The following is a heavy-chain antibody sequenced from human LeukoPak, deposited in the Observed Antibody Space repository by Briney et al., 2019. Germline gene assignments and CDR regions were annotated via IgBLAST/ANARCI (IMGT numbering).Heavy chain of an antibody. CDR3: AKGKSSTSCPDY. D-gene: IGHD2-2*01. CDR1: GFTFSSYA. Sequence: GGSLRLSCAASGFTFSSYAMSWVRQAPGKGLEWVSAISGSGGSTYYADSVKGRFTISRDNSKNTLYLQMNSLRAEDTALYYCAKGKSSTSCPDYWGQGTLVTVSS. CDR2: ISGSGGST. V-gene: IGHV3-23*01. J-gene: IGHJ4*02.